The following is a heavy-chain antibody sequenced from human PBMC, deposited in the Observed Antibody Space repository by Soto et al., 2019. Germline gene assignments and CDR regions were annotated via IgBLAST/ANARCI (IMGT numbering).Heavy chain of an antibody. J-gene: IGHJ4*02. D-gene: IGHD6-6*01. V-gene: IGHV5-51*01. Sequence: RGESLKISCQGSGYSFTSYWIGWVRQMPGKSLEWVGIIYPGDSDTRYSPSFQRQVTISADKSIITAYLQWSSLKASDIAMYYCAGRGYSRSLGVDYWGQGPLVTVSS. CDR1: GYSFTSYW. CDR3: AGRGYSRSLGVDY. CDR2: IYPGDSDT.